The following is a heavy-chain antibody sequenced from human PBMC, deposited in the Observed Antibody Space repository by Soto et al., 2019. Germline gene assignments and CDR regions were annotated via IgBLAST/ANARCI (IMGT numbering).Heavy chain of an antibody. CDR3: SSGSYYSSY. CDR2: IRSKSNKYAT. J-gene: IGHJ4*02. V-gene: IGHV3-73*01. Sequence: PGGSLRLSCTASGFSFSGSAMHGVRQASGKGLEWVGRIRSKSNKYATLYAASVKGRFTISRDDSQNTAYLHMESLKSEDTAVYYCSSGSYYSSYWGQGTLVTVSS. CDR1: GFSFSGSA. D-gene: IGHD1-26*01.